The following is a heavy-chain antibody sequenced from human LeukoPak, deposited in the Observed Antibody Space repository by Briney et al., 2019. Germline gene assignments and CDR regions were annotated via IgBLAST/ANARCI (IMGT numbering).Heavy chain of an antibody. J-gene: IGHJ6*03. V-gene: IGHV3-7*01. D-gene: IGHD6-13*01. Sequence: GSLRLSCAASGSTFSSYWMSWVRQAPGKGLEWVANIKQDGSEKYYVDSVKGRFTISRDNAKNSLYLQMNSLRAEDTAVYYCARDSSSWDYYYYYMDVWGKGTTVTISS. CDR3: ARDSSSWDYYYYYMDV. CDR2: IKQDGSEK. CDR1: GSTFSSYW.